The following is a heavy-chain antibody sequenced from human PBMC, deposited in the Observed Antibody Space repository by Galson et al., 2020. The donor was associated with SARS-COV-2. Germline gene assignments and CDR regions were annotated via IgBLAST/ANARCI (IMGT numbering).Heavy chain of an antibody. CDR3: ATVGYSIIYGMGV. CDR2: IYYSGST. Sequence: SETLSLTCTVSGGSISGQYWSWIRQPPGKGLEWIGYIYYSGSTNYNPSLWSRVTMSVDTSKNQFSLKLSSVTAADTAVYYCATVGYSIIYGMGVWGQGTTVTVSS. D-gene: IGHD1-26*01. CDR1: GGSISGQY. J-gene: IGHJ6*02. V-gene: IGHV4-59*11.